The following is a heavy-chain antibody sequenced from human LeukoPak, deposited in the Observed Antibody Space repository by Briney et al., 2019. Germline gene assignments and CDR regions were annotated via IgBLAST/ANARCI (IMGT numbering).Heavy chain of an antibody. D-gene: IGHD6-13*01. V-gene: IGHV3-21*01. J-gene: IGHJ6*02. CDR3: PRNRSGGNIAAPGVNYHHGLDL. CDR1: GFTFRNFA. Sequence: GGSLRLSCAASGFTFRNFAMNWVRQAPGKGLQWVSSISSSSSYIYHADSVKGRFTISRDNANNSLYLQMNSLRAEDTAVYYWPRNRSGGNIAAPGVNYHHGLDLWGQGTPVPV. CDR2: ISSSSSYI.